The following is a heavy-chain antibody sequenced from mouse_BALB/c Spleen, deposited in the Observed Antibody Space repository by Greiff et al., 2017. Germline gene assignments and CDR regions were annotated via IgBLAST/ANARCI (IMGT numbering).Heavy chain of an antibody. V-gene: IGHV5-9-4*01. J-gene: IGHJ4*01. CDR3: ARDGYYPSYAMDY. CDR1: GFTFSSYA. D-gene: IGHD2-3*01. CDR2: ISSGGSYT. Sequence: EVKVVESGGGLVKPGGSLKLSCAASGFTFSSYAMSWVRQSPEKRLEWVAEISSGGSYTYYPDTVTGRFTISRDNAKNTLYLEMSSLRSEDTAMYYCARDGYYPSYAMDYWGQGTSVTVSS.